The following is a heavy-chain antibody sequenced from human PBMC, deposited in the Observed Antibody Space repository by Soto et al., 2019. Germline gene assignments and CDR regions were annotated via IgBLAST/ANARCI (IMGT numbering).Heavy chain of an antibody. V-gene: IGHV3-48*02. CDR2: ISSSSSTI. D-gene: IGHD3-22*01. J-gene: IGHJ4*02. Sequence: EVQLVESGGGLVQPGGSLRLSCAASGFTFSSYSMNWVRQAPGKGLEWVSYISSSSSTIYYAGSVKGRFTISRDNAKNSLYLQMNSLRDEDTAVYYCARDDYYDTSGYLALFDYWGQGTLVTVSS. CDR1: GFTFSSYS. CDR3: ARDDYYDTSGYLALFDY.